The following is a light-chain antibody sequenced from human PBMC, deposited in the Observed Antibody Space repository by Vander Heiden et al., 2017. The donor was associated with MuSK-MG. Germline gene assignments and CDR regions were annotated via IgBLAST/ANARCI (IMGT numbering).Light chain of an antibody. CDR2: AAS. J-gene: IGKJ2*01. Sequence: DIQMTQSPSSLPASVGDRVTITCRASQSISSYLNWYQQKPGKAPKLLIYAASSLQSGVPSRFSGSGSGTDFTLTISRLQPEDFATYYCQQRDSTAYTFGQGTKLEIK. CDR1: QSISSY. CDR3: QQRDSTAYT. V-gene: IGKV1-39*01.